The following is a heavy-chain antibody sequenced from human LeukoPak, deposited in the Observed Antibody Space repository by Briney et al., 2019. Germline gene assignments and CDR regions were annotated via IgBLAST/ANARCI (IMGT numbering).Heavy chain of an antibody. CDR2: ISYDGSNK. CDR1: GFTFSGYA. V-gene: IGHV3-30-3*01. D-gene: IGHD6-19*01. J-gene: IGHJ4*02. Sequence: PGGALRLSCAPSGFTFSGYAMHWGRQAPGKGLEWVAVISYDGSNKYYADSVNGRFTISRDNSKNTLYLQMNSLRAEDTAVYYCARTPRWDQWLAIFDYWGQGTLVTVSS. CDR3: ARTPRWDQWLAIFDY.